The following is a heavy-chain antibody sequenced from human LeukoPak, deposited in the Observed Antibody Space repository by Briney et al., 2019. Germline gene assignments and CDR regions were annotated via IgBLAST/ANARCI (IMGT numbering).Heavy chain of an antibody. Sequence: SETLSLTCAVYGGSLSGYYWSWIRQPPGKGLEWIGEINHSGSTNYNPSLKSRVTISVDTSKNQFSLKLSSVTAADTAVYYCARFSKWGSYRFDYWGQGTLVTVSS. CDR2: INHSGST. CDR3: ARFSKWGSYRFDY. J-gene: IGHJ4*02. V-gene: IGHV4-34*01. D-gene: IGHD1-26*01. CDR1: GGSLSGYY.